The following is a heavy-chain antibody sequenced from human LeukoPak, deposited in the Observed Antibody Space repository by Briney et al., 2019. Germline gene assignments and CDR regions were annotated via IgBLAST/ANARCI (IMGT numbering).Heavy chain of an antibody. CDR1: GYTFTSYY. CDR3: ARDPVAVVAATWSWFDP. J-gene: IGHJ5*02. V-gene: IGHV1-46*01. D-gene: IGHD2-15*01. Sequence: GASVKVSCKASGYTFTSYYMHWVRQAPGQGLEWMGIINPSGGSTSYAQKFQGRVTMTRDMSTSTVYMELSSLRSEDTAVYYCARDPVAVVAATWSWFDPWGQGTLVTVSS. CDR2: INPSGGST.